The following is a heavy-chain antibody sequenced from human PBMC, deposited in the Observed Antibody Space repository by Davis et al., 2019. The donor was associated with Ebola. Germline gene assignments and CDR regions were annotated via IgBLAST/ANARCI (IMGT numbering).Heavy chain of an antibody. V-gene: IGHV1-18*01. CDR1: GYTFTGYD. CDR3: ARAQFPTTSDH. J-gene: IGHJ4*02. CDR2: INPHNGNT. D-gene: IGHD1-1*01. Sequence: AASVKVSCKASGYTFTGYDINWVRQAPGQGLEWMGWINPHNGNTNYAQNVQGRVTMTTDTSTTTAYMEVGSLTSDDTAVYFCARAQFPTTSDHWGQGTLVTVSS.